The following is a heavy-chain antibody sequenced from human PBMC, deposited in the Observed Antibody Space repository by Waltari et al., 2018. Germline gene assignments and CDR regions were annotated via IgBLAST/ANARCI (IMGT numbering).Heavy chain of an antibody. D-gene: IGHD1-26*01. CDR1: VLSVSSTY. CDR2: LHSGCST. CDR3: ARHYGSYYTSFDD. Sequence: EVQLAESGGGLIQPGGSLRISCATCVLSVSSTYMSWVRQGPGKGLSGVSVLHSGCSTSYADSVKGRFTSSRDISKNTLYLQMNSLTVEDTAVYYCARHYGSYYTSFDDWGQGTLVTVSS. J-gene: IGHJ4*02. V-gene: IGHV3-53*01.